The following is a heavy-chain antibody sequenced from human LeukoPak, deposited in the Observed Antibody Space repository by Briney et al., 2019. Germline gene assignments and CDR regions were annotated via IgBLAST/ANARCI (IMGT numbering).Heavy chain of an antibody. D-gene: IGHD3-22*01. CDR3: AREGGHYYDSSGPYYFDY. CDR1: GYTFTGYY. Sequence: HRASVKVSCKASGYTFTGYYMHWVRQAPGQGLEWMGWINPNSGGTNYAQKFQGRVTMTRDTSISTAYMELSRLRSDDTAVYYCAREGGHYYDSSGPYYFDYWGQGTLVTVSS. J-gene: IGHJ4*02. V-gene: IGHV1-2*02. CDR2: INPNSGGT.